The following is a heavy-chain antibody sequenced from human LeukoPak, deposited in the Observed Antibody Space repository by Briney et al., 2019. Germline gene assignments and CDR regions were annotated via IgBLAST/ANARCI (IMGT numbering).Heavy chain of an antibody. Sequence: GGSLRLSCAASGFTFSNYPIHWVRQAPGKGLEWVAVISYDGSNKYYADSVKGRFTISRDNSKNTLYLQMNSLRAEDTAVYYCAKEQLPLNYYDSSDLGDWGQGTLVTVSS. D-gene: IGHD3-22*01. CDR1: GFTFSNYP. CDR3: AKEQLPLNYYDSSDLGD. J-gene: IGHJ4*02. CDR2: ISYDGSNK. V-gene: IGHV3-30*04.